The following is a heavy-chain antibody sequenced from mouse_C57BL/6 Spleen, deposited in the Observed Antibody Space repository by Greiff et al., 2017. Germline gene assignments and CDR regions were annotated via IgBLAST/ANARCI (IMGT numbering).Heavy chain of an antibody. V-gene: IGHV1-54*01. CDR1: GYAFTNYL. CDR2: INPGSGST. D-gene: IGHD2-4*01. Sequence: QVQLQQSGAELVRPGTSVKVSCKASGYAFTNYLIEWVKQRPGQGLEWIGVINPGSGSTNYNEKFKGKATLTADKSSSTSYMQLSSLTSEDSAVYFCARGVYYDFDYWGQGTTLTVSS. CDR3: ARGVYYDFDY. J-gene: IGHJ2*01.